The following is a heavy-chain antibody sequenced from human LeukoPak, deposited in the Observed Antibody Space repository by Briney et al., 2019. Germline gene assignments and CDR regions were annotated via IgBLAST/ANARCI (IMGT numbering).Heavy chain of an antibody. J-gene: IGHJ5*02. D-gene: IGHD1-26*01. CDR2: ISSSSSTI. Sequence: GGSLRLSCAASGFTFSSYSMNWVRQAPGKGLEWVSYISSSSSTICYADSVKGRFTISRDNAKNSLYLQMNSLRAEDTAVYYCATDRKWELRGNWFDPWGQGTLVTVSS. V-gene: IGHV3-48*04. CDR1: GFTFSSYS. CDR3: ATDRKWELRGNWFDP.